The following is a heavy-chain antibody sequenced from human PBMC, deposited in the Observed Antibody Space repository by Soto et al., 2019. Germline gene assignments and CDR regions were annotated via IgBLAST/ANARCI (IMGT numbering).Heavy chain of an antibody. D-gene: IGHD3-22*01. V-gene: IGHV4-30-4*01. J-gene: IGHJ4*02. CDR2: IYYSGST. CDR1: GGSISSGDYY. Sequence: PSETLSLTCTVSGGSISSGDYYWSWIRQPPGKGLEWIGYIYYSGSTYYNPSLKSRVTISVDTSKNQFSLKLSPVTAADTAVYYCAREPKFNNYYDSSGYASGLGYWGQGTLVTVSS. CDR3: AREPKFNNYYDSSGYASGLGY.